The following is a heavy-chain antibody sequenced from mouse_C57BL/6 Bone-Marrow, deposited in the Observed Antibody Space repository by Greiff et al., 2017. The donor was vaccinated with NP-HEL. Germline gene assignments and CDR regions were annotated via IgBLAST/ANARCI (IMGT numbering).Heavy chain of an antibody. J-gene: IGHJ3*01. CDR1: GYTFTSYW. V-gene: IGHV1-64*01. Sequence: QVQLQQSGAELVKPGASVKLSCKASGYTFTSYWMHWVKQRPGQGLEWIGMIHPNSGSTNYNEKFKSKATLTVDKSSSTAYMQLSSLTSEDSAVYYCARWDGYYGFAYWGQGTLVTVSA. CDR3: ARWDGYYGFAY. D-gene: IGHD2-3*01. CDR2: IHPNSGST.